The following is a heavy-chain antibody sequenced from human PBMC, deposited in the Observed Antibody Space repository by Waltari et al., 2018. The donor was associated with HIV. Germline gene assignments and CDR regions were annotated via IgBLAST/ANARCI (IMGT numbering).Heavy chain of an antibody. CDR3: AKQDSSGYYSLCDY. V-gene: IGHV3-23*01. CDR2: ISGRGGNK. CDR1: GFTFRNYA. J-gene: IGHJ4*02. Sequence: EVQLLESGGGLIQPGGSLRPSCAASGFTFRNYAMTWVRQAPGKGGEGVSVISGRGGNKYYEDPVEGRLTNARDNSKNTLYLKMNSLRAEDTAVYYCAKQDSSGYYSLCDYWGQGTLVTVSS. D-gene: IGHD3-22*01.